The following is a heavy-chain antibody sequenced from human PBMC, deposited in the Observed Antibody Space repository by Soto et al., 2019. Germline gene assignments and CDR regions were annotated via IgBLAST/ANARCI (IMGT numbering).Heavy chain of an antibody. CDR1: GFTFSSYA. V-gene: IGHV3-23*01. J-gene: IGHJ4*02. CDR2: ISGSGGST. D-gene: IGHD4-17*01. CDR3: TTVTTVDYYFDY. Sequence: GGSLRLSCAASGFTFSSYAMSWVRQAPGKGLEWVSAISGSGGSTYYADSVKGRSTISRDNSKNTLYLQMSSLKTEDTAVYYCTTVTTVDYYFDYWGQGTLVTVSS.